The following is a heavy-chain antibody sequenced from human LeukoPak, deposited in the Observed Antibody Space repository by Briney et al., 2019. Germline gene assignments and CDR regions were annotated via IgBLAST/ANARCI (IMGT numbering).Heavy chain of an antibody. CDR2: ISYDGSNK. Sequence: GGSLRLSCAASGFTFSSYSMNWVRQAPGKGLEWVAVISYDGSNKYYADSVKGRFTISRDNSKNTLYLQMNSLRAEDTAVYYCARGGPMTTVTTGSNYFYYGMDVWGQGTTVTVSS. D-gene: IGHD4-4*01. CDR3: ARGGPMTTVTTGSNYFYYGMDV. V-gene: IGHV3-30*03. CDR1: GFTFSSYS. J-gene: IGHJ6*02.